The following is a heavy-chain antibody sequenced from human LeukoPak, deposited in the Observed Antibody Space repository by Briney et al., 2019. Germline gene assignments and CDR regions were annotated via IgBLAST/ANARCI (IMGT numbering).Heavy chain of an antibody. CDR3: ARLRTGRYCSSNSCYADS. CDR2: IYPGDSHT. CDR1: GYSFINYW. J-gene: IGHJ5*01. V-gene: IGHV5-51*01. Sequence: GESLKISCKGSGYSFINYWIGWVRQMPGKGLEWMGIIYPGDSHTRYSPSFQGQVTISADKSISTAYLQWISLKASDTAIYYCARLRTGRYCSSNSCYADSWGQGTLVTVSS. D-gene: IGHD2-2*01.